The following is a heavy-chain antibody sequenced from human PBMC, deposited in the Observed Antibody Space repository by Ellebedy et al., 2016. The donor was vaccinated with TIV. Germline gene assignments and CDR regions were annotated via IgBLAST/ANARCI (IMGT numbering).Heavy chain of an antibody. D-gene: IGHD6-13*01. CDR3: AKLGGISSWYADY. Sequence: PGGSLRLSCAASGFTFSDFGMNWVRQAPGKGLEWVSSIGASPYDMFYTDSVKGRFAITRDNAKNSVYLQMNSLRVEDTAVYYCAKLGGISSWYADYWGQGTLVTASS. J-gene: IGHJ4*02. V-gene: IGHV3-21*06. CDR1: GFTFSDFG. CDR2: IGASPYDM.